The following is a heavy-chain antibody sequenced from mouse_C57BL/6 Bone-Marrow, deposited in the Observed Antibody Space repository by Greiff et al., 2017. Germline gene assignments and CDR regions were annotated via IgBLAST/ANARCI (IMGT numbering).Heavy chain of an antibody. CDR3: ARSTPLTEVSHSYAMDY. V-gene: IGHV1-54*01. J-gene: IGHJ4*01. Sequence: QVQLQQSGAELVRPGTSVKVSCKASGYAFTNYLIEWVKQRPGQGLEWIGVINPGSGGTNYNEQFKGKATLPADKSSSTASMQLSRLTSEDSAVYVCARSTPLTEVSHSYAMDYWGQGTSVTVSS. D-gene: IGHD4-1*01. CDR1: GYAFTNYL. CDR2: INPGSGGT.